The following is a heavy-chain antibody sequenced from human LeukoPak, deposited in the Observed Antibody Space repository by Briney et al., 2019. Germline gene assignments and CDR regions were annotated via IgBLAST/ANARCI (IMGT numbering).Heavy chain of an antibody. Sequence: GGSLRLSCAASGFTFNNDAMTWVRQAPGRGLEWVSHISGSGTATYYTDSVKGGFTITKDDSRNRLFLQMNSLRAEATAVYYCAKDLACSAGGCRIYWGQGTLVTVSS. CDR3: AKDLACSAGGCRIY. D-gene: IGHD2-15*01. CDR1: GFTFNNDA. CDR2: ISGSGTAT. J-gene: IGHJ4*02. V-gene: IGHV3-23*01.